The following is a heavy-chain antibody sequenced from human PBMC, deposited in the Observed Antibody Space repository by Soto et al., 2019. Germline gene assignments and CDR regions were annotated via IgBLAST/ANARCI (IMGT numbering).Heavy chain of an antibody. J-gene: IGHJ6*02. CDR1: GFTFSTYS. CDR2: ISSSGTYI. Sequence: PGGSLRLSCAASGFTFSTYSMNWVRQAPGKGLEWVSSISSSGTYIHYADSLKGRFTISRDNAKNSLYLQMISLRAEGTAVYYCARDPSDCSSTSCWGYYALDVWGPGTTVTVSS. D-gene: IGHD2-2*01. V-gene: IGHV3-21*01. CDR3: ARDPSDCSSTSCWGYYALDV.